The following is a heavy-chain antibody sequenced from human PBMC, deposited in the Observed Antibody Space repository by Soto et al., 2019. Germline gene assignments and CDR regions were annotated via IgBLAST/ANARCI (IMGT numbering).Heavy chain of an antibody. CDR1: GYRYTSYW. V-gene: IGHV5-51*01. J-gene: IGHJ6*02. CDR2: INPADSET. D-gene: IGHD3-16*01. Sequence: ESLKVSFKGCGYRYTSYWIVWVRQRPGRGLEWMGIINPADSETNYSPSFQGQVTISADRSTSTAFLKWSSLKASDTAVYYCARGSHLDYGMDVWGQGTTVTVSS. CDR3: ARGSHLDYGMDV.